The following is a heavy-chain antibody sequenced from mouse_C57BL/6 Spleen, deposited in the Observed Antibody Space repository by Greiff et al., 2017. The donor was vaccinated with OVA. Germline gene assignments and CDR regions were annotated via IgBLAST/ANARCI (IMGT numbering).Heavy chain of an antibody. CDR2: ISDGGSYT. J-gene: IGHJ3*01. Sequence: EVKLVESGGGLVKPGGSLKLSCAASGFTFSSYAMSWVRQTPEKRLEWVATISDGGSYTYYPDNVKGRFTISRDNAKNNLYLQMSHLKSEDTAMYYCARETGTREFAYWGQGTLVTVSA. D-gene: IGHD4-1*01. CDR1: GFTFSSYA. V-gene: IGHV5-4*01. CDR3: ARETGTREFAY.